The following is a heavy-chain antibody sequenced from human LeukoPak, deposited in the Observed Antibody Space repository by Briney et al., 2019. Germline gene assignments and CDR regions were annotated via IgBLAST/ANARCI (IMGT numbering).Heavy chain of an antibody. V-gene: IGHV4-59*11. CDR1: GGSISSHY. D-gene: IGHD2-2*01. CDR2: IYYSGST. CDR3: ARAPVFHSFDI. Sequence: SETLSLTCTVSGGSISSHYWSWIRQPPGKGLEWIGYIYYSGSTNYNPSLKSRVTISVDTSKNQFSLELSSVTAADTAVYYCARAPVFHSFDIWGQGTMVTVSS. J-gene: IGHJ3*02.